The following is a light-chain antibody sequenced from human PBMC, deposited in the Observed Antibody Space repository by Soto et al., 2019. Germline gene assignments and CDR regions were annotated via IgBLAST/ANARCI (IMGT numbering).Light chain of an antibody. CDR1: QDISNY. CDR2: DAS. Sequence: DIQMTQSPSSLSASVGDRVTITCQASQDISNYLNWYQQKPGKAPKLLIYDASNLETGVPSRFSGSGSGTDFTFTISSLQPEDIATYYCQQYDNFPPLTFGPGTKVDIK. V-gene: IGKV1-33*01. J-gene: IGKJ3*01. CDR3: QQYDNFPPLT.